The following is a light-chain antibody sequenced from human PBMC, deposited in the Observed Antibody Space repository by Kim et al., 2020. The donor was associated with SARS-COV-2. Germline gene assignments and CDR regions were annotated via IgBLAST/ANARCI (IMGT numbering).Light chain of an antibody. J-gene: IGKJ4*01. V-gene: IGKV3-11*01. CDR1: QSVGSY. CDR3: QQRIHWPLT. CDR2: DAS. Sequence: ELVLTQSPATLSLSPGERATLSLRASQSVGSYLAWYQQKPGQAPRLLIYDASNRATDIPARFSGSGSGTDFTLTISSLEPEDFAVYYCQQRIHWPLTFGGGTKVDIK.